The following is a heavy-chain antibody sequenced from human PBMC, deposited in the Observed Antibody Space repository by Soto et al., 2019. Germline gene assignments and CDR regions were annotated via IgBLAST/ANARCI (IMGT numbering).Heavy chain of an antibody. D-gene: IGHD6-19*01. CDR3: ARQPAGTPSLYYYYYMDV. Sequence: EVQLVESGGGLVQPGGSLRLSCAASGFTVSSNYMSWVRQAPGKGLEWVSVIYSGGSTYYADSVKGRFTISRDNSKNTLYLQMNSLRAEDTAVYYCARQPAGTPSLYYYYYMDVWGKGTTVTVSS. V-gene: IGHV3-66*04. CDR2: IYSGGST. CDR1: GFTVSSNY. J-gene: IGHJ6*03.